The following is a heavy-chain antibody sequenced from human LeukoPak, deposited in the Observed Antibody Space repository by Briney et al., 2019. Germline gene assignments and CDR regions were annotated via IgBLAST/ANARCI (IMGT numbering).Heavy chain of an antibody. CDR3: ARSTVTTWYYYYGMDV. D-gene: IGHD4-17*01. CDR1: GGSFSGYY. J-gene: IGHJ6*02. CDR2: INHSGST. Sequence: SETLSLTCAVYGGSFSGYYWSWIRQPPGKGLEWIGEINHSGSTNYNPSLKSRVTISVDTSKNQFSLKLSSVTAADTAVYYCARSTVTTWYYYYGMDVWGLGTTVTVSS. V-gene: IGHV4-34*01.